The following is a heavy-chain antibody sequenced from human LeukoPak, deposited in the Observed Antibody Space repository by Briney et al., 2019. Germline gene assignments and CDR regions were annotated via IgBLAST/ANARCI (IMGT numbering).Heavy chain of an antibody. J-gene: IGHJ4*02. CDR2: INPSGGST. CDR1: GYTFTSYY. D-gene: IGHD4-17*01. Sequence: ASVKVSCKASGYTFTSYYMHWVRQAPGQGLEWMGIINPSGGSTSYAQKFQGRVNMTRDMSTSTVYMELSSLRSDDTAVYYCARDVLLVYGVADFDYWGQGTLVTVSS. CDR3: ARDVLLVYGVADFDY. V-gene: IGHV1-46*01.